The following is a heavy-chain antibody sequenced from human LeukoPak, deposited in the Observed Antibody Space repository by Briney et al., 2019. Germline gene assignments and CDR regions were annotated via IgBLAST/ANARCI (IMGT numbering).Heavy chain of an antibody. CDR3: ARDPDISTNWFDP. CDR1: GGTFSSYT. Sequence: ASVKVSCKASGGTFSSYTISWVRQAPGQGLEWMGWISTYNGNTNYAQKFQGRVTMTTDTSTSTAYMELRSLRSDDTAVYYCARDPDISTNWFDPWGQGTLVTVSS. J-gene: IGHJ5*02. V-gene: IGHV1-18*01. D-gene: IGHD3-9*01. CDR2: ISTYNGNT.